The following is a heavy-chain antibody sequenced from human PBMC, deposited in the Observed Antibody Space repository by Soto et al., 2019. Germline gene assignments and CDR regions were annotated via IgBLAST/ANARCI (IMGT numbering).Heavy chain of an antibody. D-gene: IGHD3-22*01. Sequence: PSETLSLTCAVSGGSISSSNWWSWVRQPPGKGLEWIGEIYHSGSTNYNPSLKSRVTISVDKSKNQFSLKLSSVTAADTAVYYCARANYYDSSPRFDPWGQGTLVTVSS. CDR1: GGSISSSNW. CDR2: IYHSGST. J-gene: IGHJ5*02. CDR3: ARANYYDSSPRFDP. V-gene: IGHV4-4*02.